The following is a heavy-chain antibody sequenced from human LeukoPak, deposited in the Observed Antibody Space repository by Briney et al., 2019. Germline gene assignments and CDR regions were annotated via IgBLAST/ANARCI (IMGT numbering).Heavy chain of an antibody. J-gene: IGHJ2*01. CDR2: VSYSGNT. CDR1: GGAIGTYY. CDR3: VRDLDMAAMAWYFDL. Sequence: PSETLSLTCSVSGGAIGTYYWSWIRQPPGKGLEWIGFVSYSGNTNYNPSLKSRVTISVDTSKNQLSLNLRSVTAADTAVYYCVRDLDMAAMAWYFDLWGRGTLVTVSS. V-gene: IGHV4-59*01. D-gene: IGHD2-2*01.